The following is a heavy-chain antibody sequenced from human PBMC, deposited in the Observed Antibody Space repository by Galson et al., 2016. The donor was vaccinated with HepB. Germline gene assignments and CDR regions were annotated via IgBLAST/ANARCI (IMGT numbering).Heavy chain of an antibody. Sequence: SETLSLTCGVSGGSISSRDYYWGWIRQPPGKGLEWIAHIYYSGTIYYNPSLKSRVSISIDTSANQFSLKLTSVTAADTAVYYCARVLTGDYYDFFFDSWGQGTLVTVSS. J-gene: IGHJ4*02. D-gene: IGHD3-3*01. V-gene: IGHV4-39*01. CDR1: GGSISSRDYY. CDR2: IYYSGTI. CDR3: ARVLTGDYYDFFFDS.